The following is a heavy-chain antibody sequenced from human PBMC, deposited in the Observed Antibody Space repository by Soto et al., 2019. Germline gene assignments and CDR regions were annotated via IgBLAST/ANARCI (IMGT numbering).Heavy chain of an antibody. Sequence: GASVKVSCKASGYTFTGYAMHWVRQAPGQRLEWMGWINAGNGNTKYSQRFQGRVTITRDTSASTAYMELSSLRSEDTAVYYCARDMGYCSGGSCYLYYYYGMDVWGQGTTVTVSS. D-gene: IGHD2-15*01. CDR1: GYTFTGYA. CDR2: INAGNGNT. CDR3: ARDMGYCSGGSCYLYYYYGMDV. V-gene: IGHV1-3*01. J-gene: IGHJ6*02.